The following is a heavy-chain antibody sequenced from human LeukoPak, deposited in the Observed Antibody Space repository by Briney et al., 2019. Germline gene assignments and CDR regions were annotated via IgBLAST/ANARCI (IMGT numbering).Heavy chain of an antibody. CDR1: GGSISSGGYS. D-gene: IGHD2-21*02. CDR3: ARAYCGGDCYSGALDY. V-gene: IGHV4-30-2*01. Sequence: KSSETLSLTCAVSGGSISSGGYSWSWIRQPPGKGLEWIGYIYHSGSTYYNPSLKSRVTISVDRSKNQFSLKLSSVTAADTAVYYCARAYCGGDCYSGALDYWGQGTLVTVSS. CDR2: IYHSGST. J-gene: IGHJ4*02.